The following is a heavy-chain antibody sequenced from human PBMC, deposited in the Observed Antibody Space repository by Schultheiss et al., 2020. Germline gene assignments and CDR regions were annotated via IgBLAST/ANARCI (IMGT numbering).Heavy chain of an antibody. V-gene: IGHV4-59*10. J-gene: IGHJ3*02. CDR3: ARGGGDLGAFDI. Sequence: SETLSLTCAVYGGSYSGYYWSWIRQPPGKGLEWIGRIYTSGSTNYNPSLKSRVTISVDTSKNQFSLKLSSVTAADTAVYYCARGGGDLGAFDIWGQGTMVNVSS. D-gene: IGHD2-15*01. CDR2: IYTSGST. CDR1: GGSYSGYY.